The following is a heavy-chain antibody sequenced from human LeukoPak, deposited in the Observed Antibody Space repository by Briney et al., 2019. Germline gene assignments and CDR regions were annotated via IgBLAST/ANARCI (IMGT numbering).Heavy chain of an antibody. D-gene: IGHD2-15*01. J-gene: IGHJ5*02. CDR3: ARSYCSGGSCYYGGNNWFDP. Sequence: PSETLSLTCAVSGYSISSGYYWGWIRQPPGKGLEWIGSIYHSGSTYYNPSLKSRVTISVDTSKNQFSLKLSSVTAADTAVYYCARSYCSGGSCYYGGNNWFDPWGQGTLVTVSS. V-gene: IGHV4-38-2*01. CDR2: IYHSGST. CDR1: GYSISSGYY.